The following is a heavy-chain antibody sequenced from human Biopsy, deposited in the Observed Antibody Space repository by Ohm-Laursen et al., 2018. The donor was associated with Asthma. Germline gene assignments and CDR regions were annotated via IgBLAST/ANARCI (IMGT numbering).Heavy chain of an antibody. D-gene: IGHD2-21*01. J-gene: IGHJ6*02. CDR2: IAWDGINS. CDR1: GITFSTYG. Sequence: SLRLSCAASGITFSTYGMHWVRQAPGKGLEWVAFIAWDGINSYYADSVKGRFTISRDNSRNTLYLQKNSLRADDTAVYYCARAGESDLVGGLDVWGQGTTVIVSS. CDR3: ARAGESDLVGGLDV. V-gene: IGHV3-30*03.